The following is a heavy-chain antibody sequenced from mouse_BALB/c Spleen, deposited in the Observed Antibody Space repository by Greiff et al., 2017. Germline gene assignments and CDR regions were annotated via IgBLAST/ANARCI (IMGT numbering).Heavy chain of an antibody. D-gene: IGHD2-3*01. CDR1: GYAFSSSW. CDR2: IYPGDGDT. V-gene: IGHV1-82*01. J-gene: IGHJ3*01. Sequence: VQGVESGPELVKPGASVKISCKASGYAFSSSWMNWVKQRPGQGLEWIGRIYPGDGDTNYNGKFKGKATLTADKSSSTAYMQLSSLTSVDSAVYFCAREEDGYYPYWGQGTLVTVSA. CDR3: AREEDGYYPY.